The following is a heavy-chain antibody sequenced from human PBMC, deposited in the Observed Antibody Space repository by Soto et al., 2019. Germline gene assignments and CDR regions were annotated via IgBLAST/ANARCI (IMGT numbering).Heavy chain of an antibody. J-gene: IGHJ4*02. D-gene: IGHD6-19*01. Sequence: PGGSLRLSCAASGFTFRDYAMNWVRQAPGKGLEWVADISGSGDSARHADSVKGRFIISRDNSKNTLFLHMNSPRVDDTAVYYCGKERRGSGWSVCNYWGQGTLVTVSS. CDR3: GKERRGSGWSVCNY. V-gene: IGHV3-23*01. CDR1: GFTFRDYA. CDR2: ISGSGDSA.